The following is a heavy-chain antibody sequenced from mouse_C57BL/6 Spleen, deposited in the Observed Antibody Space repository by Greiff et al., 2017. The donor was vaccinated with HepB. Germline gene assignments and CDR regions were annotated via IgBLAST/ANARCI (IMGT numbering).Heavy chain of an antibody. CDR2: INPNNGGT. Sequence: EVQLQQSGPELVKPGASVKMSCKASGYTFTDYNMHWVKQSHGKSLEWIGYINPNNGGTSYNQKFKGKATLTVNKSSSTAYMELRSLTSEDSAVYYCARNGVDYEGAFAYWGQGTLVTVSA. J-gene: IGHJ3*01. CDR1: GYTFTDYN. D-gene: IGHD2-4*01. CDR3: ARNGVDYEGAFAY. V-gene: IGHV1-22*01.